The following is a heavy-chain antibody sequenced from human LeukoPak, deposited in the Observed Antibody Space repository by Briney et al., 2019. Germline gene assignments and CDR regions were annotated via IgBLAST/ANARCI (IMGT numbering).Heavy chain of an antibody. CDR1: GYTFSSYY. V-gene: IGHV1-46*01. J-gene: IGHJ3*01. CDR2: INPSGGST. D-gene: IGHD3-3*01. CDR3: ARDLSPRFLGSLRAYPTDAFHL. Sequence: ASVKVSCKASGYTFSSYYMHWVRQAPGQGLEWMGIINPSGGSTSYAQKFQGRVTMTRDTSTSTVYMELSSLRSEDTAVYYCARDLSPRFLGSLRAYPTDAFHLGGQETMVTVSS.